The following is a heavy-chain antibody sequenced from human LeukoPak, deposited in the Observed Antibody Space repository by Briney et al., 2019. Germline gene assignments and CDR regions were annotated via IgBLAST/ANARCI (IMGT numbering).Heavy chain of an antibody. CDR3: ARGFLDFDF. D-gene: IGHD3-3*01. CDR2: ISGSGSSA. CDR1: GFTFSSYA. J-gene: IGHJ4*01. Sequence: GGSLRLSCAASGFTFSSYAMSWVRQAPGKGLEWVSAISGSGSSAYYADSVKGRFTISRDDSKNTVYLQMNSLRAEDTAFYYCARGFLDFDFWGHGTLVTVSS. V-gene: IGHV3-23*01.